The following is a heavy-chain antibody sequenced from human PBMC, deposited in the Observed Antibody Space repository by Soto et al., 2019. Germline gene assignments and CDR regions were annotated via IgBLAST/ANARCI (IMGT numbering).Heavy chain of an antibody. CDR2: INHSGST. J-gene: IGHJ4*02. V-gene: IGHV4-34*01. CDR3: ARGYGDFDY. CDR1: GGSFSGYY. D-gene: IGHD4-17*01. Sequence: LSLTCAVYGGSFSGYYWSWIRQPPGKGLEWIGEINHSGSTNYNPSLKSRVTISVDTSKNQFSLKLSSVTAADTAVYYCARGYGDFDYWGQGTLVTVSS.